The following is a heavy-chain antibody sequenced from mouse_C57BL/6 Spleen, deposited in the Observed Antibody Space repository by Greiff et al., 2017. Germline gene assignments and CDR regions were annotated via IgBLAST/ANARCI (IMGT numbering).Heavy chain of an antibody. Sequence: EVTLVESEGGLVQPGSSMKLSCTASGFTFSDYYMAWVRQVPEKGLEWVANINYDGSSTYYLDSLKSRFIISRDNAKNILYLQMSSLKSEDTATYYCAREGISPYYAMDYWGQGTSVTVSS. CDR2: INYDGSST. J-gene: IGHJ4*01. CDR1: GFTFSDYY. V-gene: IGHV5-16*01. CDR3: AREGISPYYAMDY.